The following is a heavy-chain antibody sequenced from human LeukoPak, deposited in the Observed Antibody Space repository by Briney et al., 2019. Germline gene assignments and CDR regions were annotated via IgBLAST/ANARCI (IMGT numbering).Heavy chain of an antibody. Sequence: GESLKISCKASGYSFITYWIGWVPQMPGKGLEWMGIIYPGDSDTRYSPSFQGQVTISADKSISTAYLQWSSLKASDTAMYYCARLSYSSGWYPFGYWGQGNLVTVSS. V-gene: IGHV5-51*01. CDR3: ARLSYSSGWYPFGY. CDR2: IYPGDSDT. CDR1: GYSFITYW. D-gene: IGHD6-19*01. J-gene: IGHJ4*02.